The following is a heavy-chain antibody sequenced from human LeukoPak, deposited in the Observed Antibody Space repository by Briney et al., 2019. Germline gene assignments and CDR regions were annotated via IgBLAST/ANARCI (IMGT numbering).Heavy chain of an antibody. CDR2: IYYSGST. CDR1: GGSISSYY. V-gene: IGHV4-59*01. Sequence: PSETLSLTCTVSGGSISSYYWSWIRQPPGKGLEWIGYIYYSGSTNYNPSLKSRVTISVDTSKNQFSLKLSSVTAADTAVYYCARGWYNWNELHYYYGMDVCGKGTTVTVSS. J-gene: IGHJ6*04. D-gene: IGHD1-1*01. CDR3: ARGWYNWNELHYYYGMDV.